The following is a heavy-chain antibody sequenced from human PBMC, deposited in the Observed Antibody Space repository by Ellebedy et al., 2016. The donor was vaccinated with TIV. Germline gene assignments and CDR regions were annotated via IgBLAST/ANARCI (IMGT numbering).Heavy chain of an antibody. CDR2: ILYSGTT. CDR1: GYSMSSGNY. V-gene: IGHV4-38-2*02. J-gene: IGHJ4*02. CDR3: ARRIAAVYFDY. Sequence: MPSETLSLTCSVSGYSMSSGNYWGWIRQPPGKGLEWIGDILYSGTTYSNPSLKSRVTISVDTSKNQFSLKLTSVTAADKALYYCARRIAAVYFDYWGQGTLVTVSS. D-gene: IGHD6-13*01.